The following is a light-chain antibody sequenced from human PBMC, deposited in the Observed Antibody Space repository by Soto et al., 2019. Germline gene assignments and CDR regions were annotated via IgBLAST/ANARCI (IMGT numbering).Light chain of an antibody. Sequence: DIQITQSPPTLSGSLVDRVSITCRASQTISSWLAWYQQKPGKAPKLLIYKASTLKSGVPSRFSGSGSGTEFTLTISSLQPDDFATYYCQHYNSYSEAFGQGTKVDIK. CDR1: QTISSW. CDR3: QHYNSYSEA. V-gene: IGKV1-5*03. CDR2: KAS. J-gene: IGKJ1*01.